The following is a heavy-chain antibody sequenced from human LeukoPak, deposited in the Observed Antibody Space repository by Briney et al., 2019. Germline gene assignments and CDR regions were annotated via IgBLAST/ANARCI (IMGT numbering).Heavy chain of an antibody. Sequence: SWIRQPPGKGLEWIGYIYYSGSTYYNPSLKSRVTISVDTSKNQFSLKLSSVTAADTAVYYCARDVGVTIFAGGWFDPWGQGTLVTVSS. V-gene: IGHV4-30-4*08. J-gene: IGHJ5*02. CDR3: ARDVGVTIFAGGWFDP. D-gene: IGHD3-3*01. CDR2: IYYSGST.